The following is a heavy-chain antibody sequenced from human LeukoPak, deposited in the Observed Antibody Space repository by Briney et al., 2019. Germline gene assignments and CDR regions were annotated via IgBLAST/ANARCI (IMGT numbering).Heavy chain of an antibody. D-gene: IGHD5-24*01. CDR3: ARDDGYYMDV. J-gene: IGHJ6*03. CDR2: ISSSGSTI. V-gene: IGHV3-11*01. Sequence: PGRSLRLSCTASGFTFGDYAMSWIRQAPGKGLEWVSYISSSGSTIYYADSVKGRFTISRDNAKNSLYLQMNSLRAEDTAVYYCARDDGYYMDVWGKGTTVTVSS. CDR1: GFTFGDYA.